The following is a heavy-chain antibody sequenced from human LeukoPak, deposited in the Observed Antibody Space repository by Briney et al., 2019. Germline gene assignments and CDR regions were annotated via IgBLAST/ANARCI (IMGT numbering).Heavy chain of an antibody. CDR3: TTEYWGSFNY. Sequence: GGSLRLSCAASGFTFSTYSMNWVRQAPGKGLEWVGHIKSKTDGGTTDYAAPVKGRFTISRDDSKNTLYLQMNSLETDDTAVYYCTTEYWGSFNYWGQGNLVTVSS. CDR1: GFTFSTYS. CDR2: IKSKTDGGTT. J-gene: IGHJ4*02. V-gene: IGHV3-15*01. D-gene: IGHD3-16*01.